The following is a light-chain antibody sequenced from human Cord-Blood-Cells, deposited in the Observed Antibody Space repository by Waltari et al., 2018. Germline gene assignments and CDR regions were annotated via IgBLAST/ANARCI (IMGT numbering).Light chain of an antibody. Sequence: DIQMTQSPYSLSASVGDRVTITCRASHSIRSYLNWYKQKPGKAPKLLTYAASSLQSGVPSRFSCSGSGTDFTLSIIILQPEDFATYYCQQSYSTPPSTFGQGTKVEIK. V-gene: IGKV1-39*01. J-gene: IGKJ1*01. CDR3: QQSYSTPPST. CDR2: AAS. CDR1: HSIRSY.